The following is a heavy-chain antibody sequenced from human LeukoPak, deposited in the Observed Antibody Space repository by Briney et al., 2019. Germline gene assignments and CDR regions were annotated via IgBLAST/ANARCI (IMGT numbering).Heavy chain of an antibody. CDR2: INPSGGST. V-gene: IGHV1-46*01. CDR3: ARVARHDYTYYPGGNYFDY. Sequence: SVKVSCKASGYTFTSYYVHWVRQAPAQGLEWMGIINPSGGSTSYAQKFQGRVTMTRDMSTSTVYMEMSSLRSEDTAVYYCARVARHDYTYYPGGNYFDYWGQGTLVTVSS. CDR1: GYTFTSYY. D-gene: IGHD4-11*01. J-gene: IGHJ4*02.